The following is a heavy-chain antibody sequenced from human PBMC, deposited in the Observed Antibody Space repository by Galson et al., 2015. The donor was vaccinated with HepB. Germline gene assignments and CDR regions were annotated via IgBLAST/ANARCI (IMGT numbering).Heavy chain of an antibody. V-gene: IGHV1-2*02. J-gene: IGHJ4*02. CDR1: GYTFTGYY. Sequence: SVKVSCKASGYTFTGYYMHWVRQAPGQGLEWMGWINPNSGGTNYAQKFQGRVTMTRDTSISTAYMELSRLRSDDTAVYYCARELLLRFSGYYPFDYWGQGTLVTVSS. CDR3: ARELLLRFSGYYPFDY. CDR2: INPNSGGT. D-gene: IGHD3-22*01.